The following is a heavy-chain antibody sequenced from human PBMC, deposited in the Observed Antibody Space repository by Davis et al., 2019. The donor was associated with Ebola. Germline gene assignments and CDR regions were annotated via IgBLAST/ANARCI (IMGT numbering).Heavy chain of an antibody. Sequence: SVKVSCKASGGTFSSYAISWVRQAPGQGLEWMGGIIPIFGTANYAQKFQGRVTITADESTSTAYMELSSLRSEDTAVYYCARGGRYYDFWSGYYKANYYYGMDVWGQGTTVTVSS. J-gene: IGHJ6*02. D-gene: IGHD3-3*01. V-gene: IGHV1-69*13. CDR3: ARGGRYYDFWSGYYKANYYYGMDV. CDR1: GGTFSSYA. CDR2: IIPIFGTA.